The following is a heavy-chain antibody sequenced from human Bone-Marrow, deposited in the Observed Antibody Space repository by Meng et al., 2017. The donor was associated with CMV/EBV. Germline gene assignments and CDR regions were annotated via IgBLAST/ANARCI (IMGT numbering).Heavy chain of an antibody. CDR3: ARAYSSSWYGYYYYGMDV. D-gene: IGHD6-13*01. J-gene: IGHJ6*02. CDR2: MNPNSGNT. CDR1: GYTFTSYD. Sequence: ASVKVSCKASGYTFTSYDINWVRQATGQGLEWMGWMNPNSGNTGYAQRFQGRVTMTRNTSISTAYMELSSLRSEDTAVYYCARAYSSSWYGYYYYGMDVWGQGTTVTVYS. V-gene: IGHV1-8*01.